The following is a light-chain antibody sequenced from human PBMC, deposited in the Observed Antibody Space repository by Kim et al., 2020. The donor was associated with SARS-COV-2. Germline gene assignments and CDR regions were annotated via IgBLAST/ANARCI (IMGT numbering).Light chain of an antibody. Sequence: SPGETATLSCRASQSVSSNVAWYQQKPGQAPRLLIYGASTRATDIPARFSGSESGTDFTLTISSLQSEDLAVYHCQQYDDWPPWTFGQGTKVDIK. J-gene: IGKJ1*01. CDR1: QSVSSN. CDR2: GAS. CDR3: QQYDDWPPWT. V-gene: IGKV3-15*01.